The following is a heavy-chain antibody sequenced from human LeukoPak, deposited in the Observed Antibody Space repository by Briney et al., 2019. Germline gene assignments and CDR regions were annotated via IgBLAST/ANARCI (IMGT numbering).Heavy chain of an antibody. CDR2: IGTYNGNT. CDR3: ARVMRRDGYNRPLDY. J-gene: IGHJ4*02. Sequence: ASVKVSCKASGYTFTSYGISWVRQAPGQGLEWMGWIGTYNGNTNYAQNLQGRVTMTTDTSTSTAYMELRSLRSDDTAVYYCARVMRRDGYNRPLDYWGQGTLVTVSS. V-gene: IGHV1-18*01. CDR1: GYTFTSYG. D-gene: IGHD5-24*01.